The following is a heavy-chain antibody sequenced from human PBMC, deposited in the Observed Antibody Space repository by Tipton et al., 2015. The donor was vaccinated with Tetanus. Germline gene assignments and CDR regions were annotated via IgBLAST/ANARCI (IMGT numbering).Heavy chain of an antibody. CDR2: IKQDGSEK. Sequence: LSLTCAASGFTFSSYWMSWVRQAPGKGLEWVANIKQDGSEKYYVDSVKGRFTISRDNAKNSLYLQMNSLRAEDTAVYYCARARVAVAGTRFDYWGQGTLVTVSS. J-gene: IGHJ4*02. V-gene: IGHV3-7*01. CDR1: GFTFSSYW. D-gene: IGHD6-19*01. CDR3: ARARVAVAGTRFDY.